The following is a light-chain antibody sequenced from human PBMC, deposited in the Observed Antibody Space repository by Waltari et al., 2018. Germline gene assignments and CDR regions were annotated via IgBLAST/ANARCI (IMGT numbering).Light chain of an antibody. V-gene: IGLV3-25*03. Sequence: SYELTQPPSVSVSPGQTARITCTGDALPKQYVYWYQQKTGQAPVLVIYQESERPSGIPERFSGSNSGTTGTLTISGVQAEDEADYYCQSADSSDTYVLFGGGTKVTVL. J-gene: IGLJ3*02. CDR1: ALPKQY. CDR3: QSADSSDTYVL. CDR2: QES.